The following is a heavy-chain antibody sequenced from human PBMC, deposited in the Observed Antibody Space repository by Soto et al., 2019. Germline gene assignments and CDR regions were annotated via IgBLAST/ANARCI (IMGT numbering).Heavy chain of an antibody. CDR2: INPSGGST. CDR3: ARSDFDWLSEARYYFDY. D-gene: IGHD3-9*01. CDR1: GYTFTTYY. V-gene: IGHV1-46*01. Sequence: QVQLVQSGAEVKKPGASVKVSCKAFGYTFTTYYIHWVRQAPGQGLEWMGIINPSGGSTTYAQSFQGRVTMTRDTSTSTVYMEMISLRSEDTAMYYCARSDFDWLSEARYYFDYWGQGTLITVSS. J-gene: IGHJ4*02.